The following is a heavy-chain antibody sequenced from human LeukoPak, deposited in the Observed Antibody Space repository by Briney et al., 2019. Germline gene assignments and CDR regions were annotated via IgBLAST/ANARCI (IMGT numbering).Heavy chain of an antibody. D-gene: IGHD1-1*01. CDR2: IRSKANSYAT. CDR1: GFTFSGSA. J-gene: IGHJ4*02. V-gene: IGHV3-73*01. Sequence: PGGSLKLSCAAPGFTFSGSAMHWVRQASGKGLEWVGRIRSKANSYATAYAASVKGRFTISRDDSKNTAYLQMNSLKTEDTAVYYCTRTNNWNDGGNPFDYWGQGTLVTVSS. CDR3: TRTNNWNDGGNPFDY.